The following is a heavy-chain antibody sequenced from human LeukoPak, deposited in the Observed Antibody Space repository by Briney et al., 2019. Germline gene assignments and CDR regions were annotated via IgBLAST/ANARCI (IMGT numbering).Heavy chain of an antibody. CDR1: GFTFSSYA. J-gene: IGHJ4*02. CDR3: AKVEWALLLGYFDY. Sequence: QAGGSLRLSCAASGFTFSSYAMSWVRQAPGKGLEWVSAISGSGGSTYYADSVKGRFTISRDNSKNTLYLQMNSLRAEDTAVYYCAKVEWALLLGYFDYWGQGTLVTVSS. D-gene: IGHD1-26*01. CDR2: ISGSGGST. V-gene: IGHV3-23*01.